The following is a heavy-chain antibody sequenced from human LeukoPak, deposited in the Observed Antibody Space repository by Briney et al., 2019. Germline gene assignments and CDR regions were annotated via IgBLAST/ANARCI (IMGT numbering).Heavy chain of an antibody. Sequence: GGSLKISCKGSGYSFTSYWIGWVRQMPGKGLEWMGIIYPGDSDTRYSPSFQGQVTISADKSISTAYLQWSSLKASDTAMYYCARLSTPDYYYYYMDVWGKGTTVTVSS. J-gene: IGHJ6*03. CDR2: IYPGDSDT. CDR1: GYSFTSYW. CDR3: ARLSTPDYYYYYMDV. V-gene: IGHV5-51*01. D-gene: IGHD5/OR15-5a*01.